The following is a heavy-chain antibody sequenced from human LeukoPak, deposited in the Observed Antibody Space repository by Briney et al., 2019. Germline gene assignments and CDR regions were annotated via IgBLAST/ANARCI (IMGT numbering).Heavy chain of an antibody. CDR1: GFTLDDYG. CDR2: INWNGGST. J-gene: IGHJ4*02. Sequence: PGGSLRLFRAASGFTLDDYGMSWVRQAPGKGLEWVSGINWNGGSTGYADSVKGRFTISRDNAKNSLYLQMNSLRAEDTALYHCAREGIVGATYDYWGQGTLVTVSS. D-gene: IGHD1-26*01. CDR3: AREGIVGATYDY. V-gene: IGHV3-20*01.